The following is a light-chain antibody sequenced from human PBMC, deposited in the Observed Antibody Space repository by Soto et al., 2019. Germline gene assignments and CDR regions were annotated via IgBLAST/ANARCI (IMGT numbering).Light chain of an antibody. CDR2: DAS. J-gene: IGKJ2*01. Sequence: DIQLTQSPSSLSAYVGDSVTITCQASQDITTFLNWYHQRPGTAPKLLISDASALQTGVPSRFRGSGAGTHFSFTISRLQPEDIGTYFCQQYENVPTFGQGTKVEI. CDR3: QQYENVPT. CDR1: QDITTF. V-gene: IGKV1-33*01.